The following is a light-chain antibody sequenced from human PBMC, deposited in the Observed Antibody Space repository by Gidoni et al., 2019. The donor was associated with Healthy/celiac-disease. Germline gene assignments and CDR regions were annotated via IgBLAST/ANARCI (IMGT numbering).Light chain of an antibody. J-gene: IGLJ2*01. CDR2: SNN. CDR3: AAWDDSLNAVV. V-gene: IGLV1-44*01. Sequence: QSVLTQPPSASGTPGQRVTISCSGSSPNIGSNTVNWYQQLPGTAPKLLIYSNNQRPSVVPDRFSGSKSGTSASLAISGLQSEDEADYYCAAWDDSLNAVVFGGGTKLTVL. CDR1: SPNIGSNT.